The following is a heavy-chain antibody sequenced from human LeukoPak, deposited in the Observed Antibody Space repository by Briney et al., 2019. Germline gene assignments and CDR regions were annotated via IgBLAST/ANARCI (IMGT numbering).Heavy chain of an antibody. CDR3: AKERLGYCSTTSCYYYYYGMDV. V-gene: IGHV3-30*18. CDR1: GFTFSSYG. J-gene: IGHJ6*02. CDR2: ISYDGSNK. Sequence: PGGSLRLSCAASGFTFSSYGVHWVRQAPGKGLEWVAVISYDGSNKYYADSVKGRFTISRDNSKSTLYLQMNSLRAEDTAVYYCAKERLGYCSTTSCYYYYYGMDVWGQGTTVTVSS. D-gene: IGHD2-2*01.